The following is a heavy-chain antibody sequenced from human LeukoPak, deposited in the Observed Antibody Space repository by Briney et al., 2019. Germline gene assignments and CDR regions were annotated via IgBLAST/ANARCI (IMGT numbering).Heavy chain of an antibody. D-gene: IGHD1-26*01. CDR3: ARSQWELRDDAFDI. Sequence: ASAKVSCKASGGTFSSYAISWVRQAPGQGLEWMGGIIPIFGTANYAQKFQGRVTITADESTSTAYMELSSLRSEDTAVYYCARSQWELRDDAFDIWGQGTMVTVSS. V-gene: IGHV1-69*13. CDR1: GGTFSSYA. CDR2: IIPIFGTA. J-gene: IGHJ3*02.